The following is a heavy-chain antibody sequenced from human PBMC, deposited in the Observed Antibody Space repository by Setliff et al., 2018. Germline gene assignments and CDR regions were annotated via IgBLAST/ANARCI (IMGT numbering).Heavy chain of an antibody. CDR2: INHSGST. V-gene: IGHV4-34*01. CDR1: GGSFSGYY. CDR3: ARDGGYDYYFDY. Sequence: SETLSLTCAVYGGSFSGYYWSWIRQPPGKGLEWIGEINHSGSTNYNPSLKSRVTMSVDTSKNQFSLKLRSMTAADTAVYYCARDGGYDYYFDYWGQGTLVTVSS. J-gene: IGHJ4*02. D-gene: IGHD5-12*01.